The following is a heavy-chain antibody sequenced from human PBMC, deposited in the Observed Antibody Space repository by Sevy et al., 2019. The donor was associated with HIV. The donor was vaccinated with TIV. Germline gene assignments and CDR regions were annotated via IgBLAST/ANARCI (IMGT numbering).Heavy chain of an antibody. V-gene: IGHV3-74*01. CDR3: ARGESGSYFFFDY. CDR1: GFTFSSYW. J-gene: IGHJ4*02. D-gene: IGHD1-26*01. Sequence: GGSLRLSCAASGFTFSSYWMHWVRQAPGKGLVWVSRINSDGSSTSYADSVKGRFTISRDNAKNTLYLQMNSLRAEDTAVYYCARGESGSYFFFDYWGQGTLVTVSS. CDR2: INSDGSST.